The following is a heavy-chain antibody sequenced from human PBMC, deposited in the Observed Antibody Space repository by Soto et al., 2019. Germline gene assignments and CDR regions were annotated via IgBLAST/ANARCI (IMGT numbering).Heavy chain of an antibody. CDR2: INHSGST. Sequence: QVQLQQWGAGLLKPSETLSLTCAVYGGSFSGYYWSWIRQPPGKGLEWIGEINHSGSTNYNPSLKSRVTISVDTSKNQFSLKLSSVTDADTAVYYCALESNWNQGYYYGMDVWGKGTTVTVSS. J-gene: IGHJ6*04. D-gene: IGHD1-20*01. V-gene: IGHV4-34*01. CDR3: ALESNWNQGYYYGMDV. CDR1: GGSFSGYY.